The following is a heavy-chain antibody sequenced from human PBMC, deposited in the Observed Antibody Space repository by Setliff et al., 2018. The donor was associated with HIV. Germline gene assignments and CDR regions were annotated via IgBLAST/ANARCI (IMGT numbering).Heavy chain of an antibody. J-gene: IGHJ6*03. V-gene: IGHV1-46*01. Sequence: ASVKVSCKASGYTFTSYYMHWVRQAPGQGLEWMGIINTRSGSTSYEQRFQGRLTMTRDTSTSTVYMELSSLGSEDTAVYYCARGGQYSGNYLPRDYYMDVWGKGTTVTVSS. CDR1: GYTFTSYY. CDR3: ARGGQYSGNYLPRDYYMDV. D-gene: IGHD1-26*01. CDR2: INTRSGST.